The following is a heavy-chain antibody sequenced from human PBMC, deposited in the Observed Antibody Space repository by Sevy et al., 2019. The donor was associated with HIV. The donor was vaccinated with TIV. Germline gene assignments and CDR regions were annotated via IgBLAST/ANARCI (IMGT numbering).Heavy chain of an antibody. D-gene: IGHD5-12*01. Sequence: GGSLRLSCVASGFSLSDYAMHWVRQGPDKGLAWVAVISFDGGNTYYSDAVEGRFNISRDNSKNTVFLQMNSLSPDDTALYYCARGPYNSGLRFDFWGQGTLVTVSS. CDR1: GFSLSDYA. V-gene: IGHV3-30-3*01. CDR3: ARGPYNSGLRFDF. CDR2: ISFDGGNT. J-gene: IGHJ4*02.